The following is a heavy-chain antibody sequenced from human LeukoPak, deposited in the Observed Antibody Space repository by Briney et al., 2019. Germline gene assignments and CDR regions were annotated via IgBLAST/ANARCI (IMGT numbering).Heavy chain of an antibody. CDR1: GFTFSSYS. V-gene: IGHV3-48*04. D-gene: IGHD4-11*01. J-gene: IGHJ6*03. CDR2: ISSGSTTI. CDR3: VRAATVRGPYYYYYVDV. Sequence: GGSLRLSCVASGFTFSSYSMNWVRQAPGKGLEWVSYISSGSTTIYYADSVKGRFTISKDNAKNSLYLQMNSLRAEDTAVYYYVRAATVRGPYYYYYVDVWGNGTTVTVSS.